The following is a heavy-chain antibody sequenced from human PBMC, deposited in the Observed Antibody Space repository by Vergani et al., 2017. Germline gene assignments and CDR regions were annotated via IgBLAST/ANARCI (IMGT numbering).Heavy chain of an antibody. D-gene: IGHD3-10*01. Sequence: EVQLLESGGGLVQPGGSLRLSCAASGFTFSSYAMSWVRQAPGKGLEWVSGISGSGGSTYYADSVKGRFTISRDNSKNTLYLQMNSLRAEDTAVYYCAKDLWFGEGYDPWGQGTLVTVSS. V-gene: IGHV3-23*01. CDR2: ISGSGGST. CDR3: AKDLWFGEGYDP. CDR1: GFTFSSYA. J-gene: IGHJ5*02.